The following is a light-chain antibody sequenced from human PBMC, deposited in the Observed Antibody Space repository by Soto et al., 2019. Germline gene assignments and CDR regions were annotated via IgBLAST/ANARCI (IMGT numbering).Light chain of an antibody. V-gene: IGLV1-36*01. CDR1: SSNIGNNV. CDR2: YDD. Sequence: QSVLTQPPSVSEAPRQRVTISCSGSSSNIGNNVVNWYQQVPGKAPKLLIYYDDLLPSGVSDRFSGSKSGTSASLAISGLQSEDEADYYCAAWDDSLNGYVFGTGTKVTVL. J-gene: IGLJ1*01. CDR3: AAWDDSLNGYV.